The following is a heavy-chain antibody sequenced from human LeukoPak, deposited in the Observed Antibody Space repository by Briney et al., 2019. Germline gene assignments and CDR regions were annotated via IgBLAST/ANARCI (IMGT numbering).Heavy chain of an antibody. CDR1: GGSISSSSYY. CDR3: ARDSYSSGYLDY. J-gene: IGHJ4*02. CDR2: INHSGST. Sequence: PSETLSLTCTVSGGSISSSSYYWGWIRQPPGKGLEWIGEINHSGSTNYNPSLKSRVTISVDTSKNQFSLKLSSVTAADTAVYYCARDSYSSGYLDYWGQGTLVTVSS. D-gene: IGHD3-22*01. V-gene: IGHV4-39*07.